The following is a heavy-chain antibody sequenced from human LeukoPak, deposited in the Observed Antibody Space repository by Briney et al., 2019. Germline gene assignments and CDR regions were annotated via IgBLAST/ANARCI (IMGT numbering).Heavy chain of an antibody. V-gene: IGHV3-66*01. CDR3: AREITPYGFDV. CDR1: GFTFSSYE. Sequence: AGGSLRLSCAASGFTFSSYEMNWVRQAPGNGLEWVSVLYSGGSTYYADSVKGRFTISRDNSKNTLYLQMNSLRAEDTAVYYCAREITPYGFDVWGRGTMVTVSS. J-gene: IGHJ3*01. CDR2: LYSGGST. D-gene: IGHD3-16*01.